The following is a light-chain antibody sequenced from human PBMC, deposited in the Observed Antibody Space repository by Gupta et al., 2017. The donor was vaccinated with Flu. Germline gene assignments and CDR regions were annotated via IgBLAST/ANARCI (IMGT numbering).Light chain of an antibody. CDR3: SSYAGNNNGV. CDR2: EVN. J-gene: IGLJ3*02. CDR1: SSDVGGDNY. Sequence: SVTISGTGTSSDVGGDNYVSWYQQHPGEVPKVMMYEVNKRPSGVPDRFSGSKSGNTASLTVSGLQGEDEADYYCSSYAGNNNGVFGGGTKVTVL. V-gene: IGLV2-8*01.